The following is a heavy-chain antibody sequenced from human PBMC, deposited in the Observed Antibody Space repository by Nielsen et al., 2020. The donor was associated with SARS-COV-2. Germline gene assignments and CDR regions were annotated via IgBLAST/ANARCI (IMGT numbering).Heavy chain of an antibody. J-gene: IGHJ6*02. CDR3: ARDFTRYGSGSYSPYYYGMDV. CDR2: INPSGGST. CDR1: GYTFTSYY. V-gene: IGHV1-46*01. Sequence: VKVSCKASGYTFTSYYMHWVRQAPGQGLEWMGIINPSGGSTSYAQKFQGRVTMTRDTSTSTVYMELSSLRSEDTAVYYCARDFTRYGSGSYSPYYYGMDVWGQGTTVTVSS. D-gene: IGHD3-10*01.